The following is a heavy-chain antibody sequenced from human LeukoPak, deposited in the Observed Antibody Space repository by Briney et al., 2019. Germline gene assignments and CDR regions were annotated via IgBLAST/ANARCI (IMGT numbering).Heavy chain of an antibody. D-gene: IGHD3-10*01. CDR1: GGSISPFY. CDR2: FYYTGST. V-gene: IGHV4-59*01. Sequence: PSETLSLTCTVSGGSISPFYWSWIRQPPGKGLQWIGYFYYTGSTNFDPSPKSRVTMSLDTSKNQLSLKLISVTATDTAVYYCVRSGGRGGGVWGQGTLVTVSS. CDR3: VRSGGRGGGV. J-gene: IGHJ4*02.